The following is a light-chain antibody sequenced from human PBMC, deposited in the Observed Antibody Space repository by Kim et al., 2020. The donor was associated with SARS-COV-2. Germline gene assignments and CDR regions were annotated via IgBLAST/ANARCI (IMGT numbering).Light chain of an antibody. J-gene: IGKJ1*01. CDR3: QQYDDSPPRWT. Sequence: ERDTLSCRASQSHRNSWLAWYQQRPGQAPRLLIYVASSSATGIPDRFSGSGSGTDFALTISRLEPEDFAVYFCQQYDDSPPRWTFGQGTKVDIK. V-gene: IGKV3-20*01. CDR2: VAS. CDR1: QSHRNSW.